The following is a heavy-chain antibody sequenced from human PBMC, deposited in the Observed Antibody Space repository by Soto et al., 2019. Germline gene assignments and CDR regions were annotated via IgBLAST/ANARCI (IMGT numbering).Heavy chain of an antibody. CDR2: ISSNGGST. CDR3: VKDSRESIWFGESSFDY. D-gene: IGHD3-10*01. Sequence: GGSLRLSCSASGFTFSSYAMHWVRQAPGKGLEYVSAISSNGGSTYYADSVKGRFTISRDNSKNTLYLQMSSLRAEDTAVYYCVKDSRESIWFGESSFDYWGQGTLVTVSS. CDR1: GFTFSSYA. V-gene: IGHV3-64D*06. J-gene: IGHJ4*02.